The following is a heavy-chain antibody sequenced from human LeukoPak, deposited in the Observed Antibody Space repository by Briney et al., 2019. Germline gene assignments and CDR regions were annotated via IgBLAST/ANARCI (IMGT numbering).Heavy chain of an antibody. V-gene: IGHV1-18*01. CDR3: ARDYDRWNNDCFDP. J-gene: IGHJ5*02. D-gene: IGHD1/OR15-1a*01. Sequence: AASVKVSCKASGYTFTSYGISWVRQAPGQGLEWMGWISAYNGNTNYAQKLQGRVTMTTDTSTSTAYMELRSLRSDDTAVYYCARDYDRWNNDCFDPWGQGTLVIVSS. CDR1: GYTFTSYG. CDR2: ISAYNGNT.